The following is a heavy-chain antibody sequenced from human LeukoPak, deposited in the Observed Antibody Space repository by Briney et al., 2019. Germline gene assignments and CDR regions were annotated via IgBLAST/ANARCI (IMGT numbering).Heavy chain of an antibody. Sequence: GGSLRLSCAASGFTFSSYAMHWVRQAPGKGLEWVAVISYDGSNKYYADSVKGRFTISRDNSKNTLYLQMNSLRAEDTAVYYCARDTGGGSYAWDFDYWGQGTLVTVSS. CDR1: GFTFSSYA. CDR2: ISYDGSNK. CDR3: ARDTGGGSYAWDFDY. V-gene: IGHV3-30*04. D-gene: IGHD1-26*01. J-gene: IGHJ4*02.